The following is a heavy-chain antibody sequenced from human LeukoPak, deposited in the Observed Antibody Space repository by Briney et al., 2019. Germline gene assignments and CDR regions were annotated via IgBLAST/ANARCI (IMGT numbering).Heavy chain of an antibody. V-gene: IGHV3-23*01. D-gene: IGHD3-10*01. CDR1: GFTFRSYA. CDR3: AREMGTRDYYGSGSYYFDY. J-gene: IGHJ4*02. Sequence: GGSLRLSCAASGFTFRSYALTWVRQAPGKGLEWVSAISSLGVTTYYADSVKGRFTISRGNSKNMLYLQMNSLRAEDTAVYYCAREMGTRDYYGSGSYYFDYWGQGTLVTVSS. CDR2: ISSLGVTT.